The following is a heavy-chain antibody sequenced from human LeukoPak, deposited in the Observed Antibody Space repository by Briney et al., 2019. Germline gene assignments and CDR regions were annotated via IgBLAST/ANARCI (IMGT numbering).Heavy chain of an antibody. J-gene: IGHJ6*03. CDR3: ARDSYDSSGYYFYYYYYMDV. CDR1: GYTFTSYA. V-gene: IGHV7-4-1*02. Sequence: SSVKVSCKASGYTFTSYAMNWVRQAPGQGLEWMGWINTNTGNPTYARGFTGRFVFSLDTSVSTAYLQISSLKAEDTAVYYCARDSYDSSGYYFYYYYYMDVWGKGTTVTVSS. D-gene: IGHD3-22*01. CDR2: INTNTGNP.